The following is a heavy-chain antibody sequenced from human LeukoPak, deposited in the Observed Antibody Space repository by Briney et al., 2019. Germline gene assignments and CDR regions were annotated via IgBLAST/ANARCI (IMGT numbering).Heavy chain of an antibody. CDR3: ARGLLQYYYYGMDV. CDR2: INSDGSST. Sequence: PGGSLRVSCAASGFTFDDYAMHWVRQAPGNGLVWVSRINSDGSSTSYADSVKGRFTISRDNAKNTLYLQMNSLRAEDTAVYYCARGLLQYYYYGMDVWGQGTTVTVSS. J-gene: IGHJ6*02. CDR1: GFTFDDYA. D-gene: IGHD2-15*01. V-gene: IGHV3-74*01.